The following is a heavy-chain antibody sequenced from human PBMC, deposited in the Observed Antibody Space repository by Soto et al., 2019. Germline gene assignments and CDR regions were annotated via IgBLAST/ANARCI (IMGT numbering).Heavy chain of an antibody. CDR1: GFSLSTSGVG. Sequence: QITLKESGPPLVKPTQTLTLTCTFSGFSLSTSGVGVGWIRQPPGKALEWLALIYWDDDKRYSPSLKSRLTITKDTSKNQVVLTMTNMDPVDTATYYCAHAYSGSYWGETYYYYYGMDVWGQGTTVTVSS. J-gene: IGHJ6*02. CDR3: AHAYSGSYWGETYYYYYGMDV. CDR2: IYWDDDK. D-gene: IGHD1-26*01. V-gene: IGHV2-5*02.